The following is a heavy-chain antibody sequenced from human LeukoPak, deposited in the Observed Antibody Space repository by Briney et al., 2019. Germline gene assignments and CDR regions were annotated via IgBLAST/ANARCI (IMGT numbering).Heavy chain of an antibody. J-gene: IGHJ6*03. CDR1: GYTFTSYY. CDR3: ARGIIMVRGSPVVPLQHAYMDV. CDR2: INPSGGST. V-gene: IGHV1-46*01. Sequence: GASVKVSCKASGYTFTSYYMHWVRQAPGQGLEWMGIINPSGGSTSYAQKFQGRVTMTRDMSTSTVYMELSSLRSEDTAVYYCARGIIMVRGSPVVPLQHAYMDVWGKGTTVTVSS. D-gene: IGHD3-10*01.